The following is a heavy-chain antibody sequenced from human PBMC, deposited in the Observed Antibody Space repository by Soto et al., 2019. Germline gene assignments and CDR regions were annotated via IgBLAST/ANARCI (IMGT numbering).Heavy chain of an antibody. CDR3: ARGSSNWAYYFDF. Sequence: EVHLVESGGGLVQPGGSLRLSCAASGFTFSSYSLNWVRQAPGKGLEWVSYIPSSGTTVYYADSVRGRFTISRDNANNSLYLQMNSLRDDDRAVYYCARGSSNWAYYFDFWGQGTLVTVSS. D-gene: IGHD6-13*01. CDR2: IPSSGTTV. V-gene: IGHV3-48*02. J-gene: IGHJ4*02. CDR1: GFTFSSYS.